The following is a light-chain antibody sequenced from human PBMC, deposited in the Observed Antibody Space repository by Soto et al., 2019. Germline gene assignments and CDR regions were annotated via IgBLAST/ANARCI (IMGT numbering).Light chain of an antibody. CDR2: FAS. J-gene: IGKJ4*01. CDR1: KIFNNN. Sequence: EIVMTQSPPTLSVSQGEKPTLPCRASKIFNNNLACYQQKPGQGPRLLIYFASTRATGIPARFSGSGSGTEFSLTISSLQSEDFAIYYCQQYSAWPLTFGGGTKVETK. V-gene: IGKV3-15*01. CDR3: QQYSAWPLT.